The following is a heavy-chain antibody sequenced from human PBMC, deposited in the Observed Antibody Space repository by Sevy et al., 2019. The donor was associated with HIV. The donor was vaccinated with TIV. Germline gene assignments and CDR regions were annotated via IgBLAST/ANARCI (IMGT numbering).Heavy chain of an antibody. CDR2: IKSKADGGTT. Sequence: GGSLRLSCAASGFTFINAWMSWVRQAPGKGLEWVGRIKSKADGGTTDYAAPVKGRFTVSRDDSKNTVDLQMNSLETEDTAVYYCTTVAYYYESSGSRGDYWGQGTLVTVSS. CDR1: GFTFINAW. V-gene: IGHV3-15*01. J-gene: IGHJ4*02. D-gene: IGHD3-22*01. CDR3: TTVAYYYESSGSRGDY.